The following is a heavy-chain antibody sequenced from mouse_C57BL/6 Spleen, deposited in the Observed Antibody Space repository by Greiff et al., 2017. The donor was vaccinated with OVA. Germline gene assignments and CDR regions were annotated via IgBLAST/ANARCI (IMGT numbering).Heavy chain of an antibody. J-gene: IGHJ4*01. D-gene: IGHD1-1*01. CDR1: GYTFTSYW. V-gene: IGHV1-74*01. CDR2: IHPSDSDT. CDR3: AIRVLTTGYYAMDY. Sequence: QVQLQQPGAELVKPGASVKVSCKASGYTFTSYWMHWVKQRPGQGLEWIGRIHPSDSDTNYNQKFKGKATLTVDKSSSTAYMQLSSLTSEDSAVYYCAIRVLTTGYYAMDYWGQGTSVTVSS.